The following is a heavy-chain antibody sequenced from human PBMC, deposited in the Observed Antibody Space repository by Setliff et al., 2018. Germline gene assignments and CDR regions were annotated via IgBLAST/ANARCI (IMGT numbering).Heavy chain of an antibody. Sequence: SETLSLTCAVYGGSFSDHFWSWIRQPPGKGLEWIGEINHSGSTNYTPSLKSRVTISVDTSKNQFSLKLTSVTAADTAVYFCARVPHVWFGDLVTFDDAFDIWGQGTMVT. J-gene: IGHJ3*02. V-gene: IGHV4-34*01. CDR3: ARVPHVWFGDLVTFDDAFDI. CDR2: INHSGST. D-gene: IGHD3-10*01. CDR1: GGSFSDHF.